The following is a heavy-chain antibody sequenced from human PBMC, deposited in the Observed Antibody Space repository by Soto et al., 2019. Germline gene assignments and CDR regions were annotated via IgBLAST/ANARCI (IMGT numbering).Heavy chain of an antibody. D-gene: IGHD3-10*01. CDR1: GYTFTSYY. J-gene: IGHJ6*02. V-gene: IGHV1-46*01. Sequence: ASVKVSCKASGYTFTSYYMHWVRQAPGQGPEWMGIINPSGGSTSYAQKFQGRVTMTRDTSTSTVYMELSSLRSEDTAVYYCAREITMVRGSPDGYYGMDVWGQGTTVTVSS. CDR3: AREITMVRGSPDGYYGMDV. CDR2: INPSGGST.